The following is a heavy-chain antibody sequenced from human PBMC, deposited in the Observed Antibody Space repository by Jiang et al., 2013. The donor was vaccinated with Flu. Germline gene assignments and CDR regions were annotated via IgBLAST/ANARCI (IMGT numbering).Heavy chain of an antibody. CDR3: AKDISSSGTYYFDY. CDR1: GFTFDDYA. Sequence: VQLLESGGGLVQPGRSLRLSCAASGFTFDDYAMHWVRQAPGKGLEWVSGISWNSGSIGYADSVKGRFTISRDNAKNSLYLQMNSLRAEDTALYYCAKDISSSGTYYFDYWGQGTLVTVSS. D-gene: IGHD1-26*01. J-gene: IGHJ4*02. V-gene: IGHV3-9*01. CDR2: ISWNSGSI.